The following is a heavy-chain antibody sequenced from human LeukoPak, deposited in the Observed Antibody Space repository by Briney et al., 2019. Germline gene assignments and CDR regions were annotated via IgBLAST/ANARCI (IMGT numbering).Heavy chain of an antibody. CDR3: ARDRKGHYGDWNWFDP. J-gene: IGHJ5*02. V-gene: IGHV7-4-1*02. Sequence: AASVKVSCKASGYTFTSYAMNWVRQAPGQGLEWMGWINTNTGNPTYAQGFTGRFVFSLDTSVSTAYLQISSLKAEDTAVYYCARDRKGHYGDWNWFDPWGQGTLVTVSS. CDR1: GYTFTSYA. D-gene: IGHD4-17*01. CDR2: INTNTGNP.